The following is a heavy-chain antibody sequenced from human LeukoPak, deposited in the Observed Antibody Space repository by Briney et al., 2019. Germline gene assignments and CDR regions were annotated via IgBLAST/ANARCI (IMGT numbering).Heavy chain of an antibody. V-gene: IGHV4-4*07. J-gene: IGHJ4*02. CDR2: IHTSGST. Sequence: SETLSLTCTVSGGSITSYYWTYIRQPAGKGLEWIGRIHTSGSTNHNPSLKSRVTMSLDTSKNQFSLNLSSVTAADTAMYYCAREFSGTTIAARVFDSWGQGTLVTVSS. CDR1: GGSITSYY. D-gene: IGHD6-6*01. CDR3: AREFSGTTIAARVFDS.